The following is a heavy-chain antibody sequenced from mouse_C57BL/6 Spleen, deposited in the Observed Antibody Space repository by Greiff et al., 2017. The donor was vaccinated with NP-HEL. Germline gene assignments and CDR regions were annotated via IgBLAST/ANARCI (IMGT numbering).Heavy chain of an antibody. CDR1: GYSFTGYY. Sequence: EVQGVESGPELVKPGASVKISCKASGYSFTGYYMNWVKQSPEKSLEWIGEINPSTGGTTYNQKFKAKATLTVDKSSSTAYMQLKSLTSEDSAVYYCARAYDFYAMDDWGQGTSVTVAS. J-gene: IGHJ4*01. V-gene: IGHV1-42*01. CDR3: ARAYDFYAMDD. CDR2: INPSTGGT. D-gene: IGHD6-5*01.